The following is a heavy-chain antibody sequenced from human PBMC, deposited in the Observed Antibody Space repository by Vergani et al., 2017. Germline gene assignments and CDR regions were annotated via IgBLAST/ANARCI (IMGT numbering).Heavy chain of an antibody. CDR3: AKIRVVARWAFDI. J-gene: IGHJ3*02. CDR1: GFPFSSHG. CDR2: ISSGGDYT. V-gene: IGHV3-23*01. Sequence: EAQLLESGGGLVQPGGSLRLSCVASGFPFSSHGMSWVRQTPGKGPEWVSCISSGGDYTYYSDSVKGRFSVSRDNSKNTLYLQINSLRAEETAVYFCAKIRVVARWAFDIWGRGTMVTVSS. D-gene: IGHD3-22*01.